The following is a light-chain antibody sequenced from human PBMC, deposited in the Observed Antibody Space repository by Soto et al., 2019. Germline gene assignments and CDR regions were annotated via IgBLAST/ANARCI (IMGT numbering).Light chain of an antibody. CDR2: AAS. Sequence: IPLTQSPSSLSPSVGDRVTITCRASQGISSYLAWYQQKPGKAPRLLIYAASTLQSGVPSRFSGSGSGTDFTLTISSLQPEDFATYYCQQLNSYPRTFGQGTKVEIK. V-gene: IGKV1-9*01. CDR3: QQLNSYPRT. CDR1: QGISSY. J-gene: IGKJ1*01.